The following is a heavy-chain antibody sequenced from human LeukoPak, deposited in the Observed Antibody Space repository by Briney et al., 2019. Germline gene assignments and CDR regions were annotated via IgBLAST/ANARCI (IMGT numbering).Heavy chain of an antibody. CDR1: GDSLSNNNVA. V-gene: IGHV6-1*01. CDR2: TYYRPKFNT. CDR3: AGGSHSSFDY. D-gene: IGHD3-16*01. J-gene: IGHJ4*02. Sequence: SQTLSHTCAISGDSLSNNNVAWNWIRQSPSRGLEWLGRTYYRPKFNTDYAVSVKSRIAINSDTSKNKFSLQLNSVTPEDTGVYDCAGGSHSSFDYWGQGTLVTVSS.